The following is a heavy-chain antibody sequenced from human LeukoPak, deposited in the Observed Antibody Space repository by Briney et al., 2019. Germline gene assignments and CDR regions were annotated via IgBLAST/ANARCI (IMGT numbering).Heavy chain of an antibody. D-gene: IGHD6-13*01. CDR2: ISAYNGNT. J-gene: IGHJ4*02. Sequence: GASVKVSCKASGYTFTSYGISWVRQAPGQGLEWMGWISAYNGNTNYAQKLQGRVTMTTDTSTSTAYMELRSLRSDGTAVYYCARGDSSSWCARPFDYWGQGTLVTVSS. CDR3: ARGDSSSWCARPFDY. CDR1: GYTFTSYG. V-gene: IGHV1-18*01.